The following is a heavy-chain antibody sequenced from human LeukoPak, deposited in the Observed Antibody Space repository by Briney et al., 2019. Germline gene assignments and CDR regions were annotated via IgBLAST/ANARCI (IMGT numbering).Heavy chain of an antibody. CDR1: GFSFNNYA. Sequence: GRSLRLSCAASGFSFNNYAMHWVRQAPGKGLEWVAIISYDGSNKYYADSVKGRFTIPRDNSKNTLYLQMDSLRGEDTAVHYCARLYSSSSPFDYWGQGTLVTVSS. CDR2: ISYDGSNK. CDR3: ARLYSSSSPFDY. J-gene: IGHJ4*02. D-gene: IGHD6-6*01. V-gene: IGHV3-30*04.